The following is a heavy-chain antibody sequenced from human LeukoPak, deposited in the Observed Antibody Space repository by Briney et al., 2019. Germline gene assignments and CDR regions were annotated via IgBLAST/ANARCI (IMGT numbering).Heavy chain of an antibody. CDR2: ISSSSTYI. CDR1: GFTVSSNY. Sequence: GGSLRLSCAASGFTVSSNYMSWVRQAPGKGLEWVSSISSSSTYIYYADSVKGRFTISRDNAKNSLYLQMNSLRAEDTAVYYCARSHGDAVDYWGQGTLVTVSS. J-gene: IGHJ4*02. D-gene: IGHD4-17*01. V-gene: IGHV3-21*01. CDR3: ARSHGDAVDY.